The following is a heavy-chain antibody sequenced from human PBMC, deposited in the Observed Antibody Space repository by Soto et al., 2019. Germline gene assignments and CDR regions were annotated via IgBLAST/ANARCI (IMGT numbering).Heavy chain of an antibody. V-gene: IGHV3-7*03. CDR3: ARDMVWSGYYLYYFDY. Sequence: GGSLRRSCAASGFTFSSYLMSWVRQAPGKGLEWVANIKQDGSEKYYVDSVKGRFTISRDNAKNSLYLQMNSLRAEDTAVYYCARDMVWSGYYLYYFDYWGQGTLVTVSS. J-gene: IGHJ4*02. CDR1: GFTFSSYL. CDR2: IKQDGSEK. D-gene: IGHD3-3*01.